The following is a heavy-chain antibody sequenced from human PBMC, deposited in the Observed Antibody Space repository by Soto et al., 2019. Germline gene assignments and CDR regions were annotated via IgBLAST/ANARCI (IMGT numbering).Heavy chain of an antibody. J-gene: IGHJ2*01. V-gene: IGHV1-69*05. Sequence: QVQLVQSGAEVKKPGSSVKVSCKASGGTFSNYPISWVRQAPGQGLEWMGGIIPIFGTVNYAQKFQGRVTXTXXXSXSTTYMELSSLRSGESAVYYCAXGXHRXIXLWYFVLWGRGTLVTVSS. CDR1: GGTFSNYP. CDR2: IIPIFGTV. D-gene: IGHD3-10*01. CDR3: AXGXHRXIXLWYFVL.